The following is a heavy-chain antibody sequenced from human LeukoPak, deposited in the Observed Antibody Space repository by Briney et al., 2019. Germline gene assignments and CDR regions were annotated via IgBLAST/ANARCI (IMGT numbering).Heavy chain of an antibody. CDR1: GFTVSSNY. V-gene: IGHV3-53*01. Sequence: GGSLRLSCAASGFTVSSNYMSWVRQAPGKGLEWVSVIYSGGSTYYADSVKGRFTISRDNAKNSLYLQMNSLRAEDTAVYYCARDHDFWSGYHDAFDIWGQGTMVTVSS. D-gene: IGHD3-3*01. CDR2: IYSGGST. J-gene: IGHJ3*02. CDR3: ARDHDFWSGYHDAFDI.